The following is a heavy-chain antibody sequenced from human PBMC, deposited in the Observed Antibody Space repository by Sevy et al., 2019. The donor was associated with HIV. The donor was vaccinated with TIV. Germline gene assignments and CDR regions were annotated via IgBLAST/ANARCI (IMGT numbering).Heavy chain of an antibody. CDR1: GFTFSTYA. Sequence: GGSLGLSCAASGFTFSTYAMNWVRQAPGKGLEWVSTLGSGGVTTYYADSVRGRFTISRDISKNTLFLQMNSLRADDTAVYYCTRYALTSRTWFDPWGQGTLVTVSS. CDR2: LGSGGVTT. CDR3: TRYALTSRTWFDP. J-gene: IGHJ5*02. V-gene: IGHV3-23*01. D-gene: IGHD7-27*01.